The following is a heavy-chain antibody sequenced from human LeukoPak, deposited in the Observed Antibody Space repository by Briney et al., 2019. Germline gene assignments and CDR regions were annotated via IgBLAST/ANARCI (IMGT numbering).Heavy chain of an antibody. Sequence: PSETLSLTCTVSGGSLSSYYCSWIRQPPGKGMEWIGCIFSSGSTNYNPSPKTRVTISVDTSKNQFSLKLSSVTAADTAVYCCARGQVVVRWAYYFDYWAREPWSPSPQ. J-gene: IGHJ4*02. D-gene: IGHD2-15*01. V-gene: IGHV4-59*01. CDR2: IFSSGST. CDR1: GGSLSSYY. CDR3: ARGQVVVRWAYYFDY.